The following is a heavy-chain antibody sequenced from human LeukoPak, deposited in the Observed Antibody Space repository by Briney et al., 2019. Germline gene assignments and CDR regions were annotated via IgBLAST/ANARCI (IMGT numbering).Heavy chain of an antibody. CDR1: GGSFSGYY. CDR2: IYYSGST. Sequence: SETLSLTCAVYGGSFSGYYWSWIRQPPGKGLKWIGYIYYSGSTYYNPSLKSRVTISVDTSKNQFSLRLSSVTAADTAVYYCARVTGYVVEDYFDYWGQGTLVTVSS. D-gene: IGHD2-15*01. V-gene: IGHV4-59*01. J-gene: IGHJ4*02. CDR3: ARVTGYVVEDYFDY.